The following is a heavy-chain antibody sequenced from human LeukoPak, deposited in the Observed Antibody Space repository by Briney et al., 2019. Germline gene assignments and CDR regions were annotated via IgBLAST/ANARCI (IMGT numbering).Heavy chain of an antibody. V-gene: IGHV4-61*02. CDR3: AREILTGYYTSFDY. CDR1: GGSISSGSYY. J-gene: IGHJ4*02. CDR2: IYTSGST. Sequence: PSETLSLTCTVSGGSISSGSYYWSWIRQPAGKGLEWIGRIYTSGSTNYNPSLKSRVTISVDTSKNQFSLKLSSVTAADTAVYYCAREILTGYYTSFDYWGQGTLVTVSS. D-gene: IGHD3-9*01.